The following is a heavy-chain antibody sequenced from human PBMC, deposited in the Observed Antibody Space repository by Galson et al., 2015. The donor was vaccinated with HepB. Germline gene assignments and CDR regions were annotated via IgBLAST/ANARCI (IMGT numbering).Heavy chain of an antibody. Sequence: SLRLSCAASGFTFSNAWMNWVRQAPGKGLEWVGRIKSKTDGGTTDYAAPVKGRFTISRDDSKNTLYLQMNSLKTEDTAVYYCTTEVFPLYYYDSSGYYWGYWGQGTLVTVSS. J-gene: IGHJ4*02. CDR1: GFTFSNAW. CDR3: TTEVFPLYYYDSSGYYWGY. D-gene: IGHD3-22*01. CDR2: IKSKTDGGTT. V-gene: IGHV3-15*07.